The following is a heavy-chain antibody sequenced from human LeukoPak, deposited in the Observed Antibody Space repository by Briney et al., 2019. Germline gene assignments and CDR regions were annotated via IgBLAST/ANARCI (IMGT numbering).Heavy chain of an antibody. CDR1: GGTFSSYA. CDR2: IIPILGIA. V-gene: IGHV1-69*04. J-gene: IGHJ4*02. D-gene: IGHD4-17*01. Sequence: ASVKVSCKASGGTFSSYAIIWVRQAPGQGLEWMGRIIPILGIANYAQKFQGRVTITADKSTSTAYMELSSLRSEDTAVYYCARGTVTTFLVDYWGQGTLVTVSS. CDR3: ARGTVTTFLVDY.